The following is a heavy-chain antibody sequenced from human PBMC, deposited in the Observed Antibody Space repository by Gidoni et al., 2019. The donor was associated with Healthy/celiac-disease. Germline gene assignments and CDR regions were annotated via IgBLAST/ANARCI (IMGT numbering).Heavy chain of an antibody. CDR2: IYTSGST. D-gene: IGHD3-16*01. Sequence: QVQLQESGPGLVKPSQTLSLTCTVSGGSICSGSYYWSWIRQPAGKGRELIGRIYTSGSTNYNPSLKSRVTISVDTSKNQFSLKLSSVTAADTAVYYCARVNPPMTQGDIGNGDYWGQGTLVTVSS. CDR1: GGSICSGSYY. CDR3: ARVNPPMTQGDIGNGDY. V-gene: IGHV4-61*02. J-gene: IGHJ4*02.